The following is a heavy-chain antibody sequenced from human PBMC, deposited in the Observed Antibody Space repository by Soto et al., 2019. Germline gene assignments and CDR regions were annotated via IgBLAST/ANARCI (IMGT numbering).Heavy chain of an antibody. V-gene: IGHV1-24*01. CDR2: FDPEDGET. CDR3: ATDSSGWPYAFDT. Sequence: RASVKVSCKVSGYTLTELSMHWVRQSPGKGLEWMGGFDPEDGETIYAQKFQGRVTMTEDTSTDTAYMELSSLRSEDTAVYYSATDSSGWPYAFDTWGQGTLVTVSS. J-gene: IGHJ4*03. D-gene: IGHD6-19*01. CDR1: GYTLTELS.